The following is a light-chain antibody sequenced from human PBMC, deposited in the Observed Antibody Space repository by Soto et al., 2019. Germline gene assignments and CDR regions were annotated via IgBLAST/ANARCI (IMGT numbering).Light chain of an antibody. CDR3: QQDDTSPWT. J-gene: IGKJ1*01. CDR1: QSVRSN. Sequence: VMTQSPATMSVSPGEIVTLSCRTSQSVRSNLAWYQQKPGQAPRLLIYGASTRATGLPDRFSGSGSATDFTLTISRLEPEDFAVYYCQQDDTSPWTFGQGTKVDI. CDR2: GAS. V-gene: IGKV3-15*01.